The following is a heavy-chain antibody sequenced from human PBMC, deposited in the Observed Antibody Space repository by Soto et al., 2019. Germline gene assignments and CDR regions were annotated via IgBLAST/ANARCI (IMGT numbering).Heavy chain of an antibody. CDR1: GYTFTSYD. J-gene: IGHJ6*02. D-gene: IGHD6-13*01. CDR2: MNPNSGNT. Sequence: ASVKVSCKASGYTFTSYDINWVRQATGQGLEWMGWMNPNSGNTGYAQKFQGRVTMTRNTSISTAYMELSSLRSEDTAVYYCASSIAAAGIYYYYGMDVWGQGTTVTVSS. CDR3: ASSIAAAGIYYYYGMDV. V-gene: IGHV1-8*01.